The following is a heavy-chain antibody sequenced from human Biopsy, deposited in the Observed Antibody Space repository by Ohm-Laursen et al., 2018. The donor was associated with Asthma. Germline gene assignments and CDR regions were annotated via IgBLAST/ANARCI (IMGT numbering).Heavy chain of an antibody. J-gene: IGHJ4*01. V-gene: IGHV7-4-1*01. CDR2: INTNSGTP. Sequence: SVKVSCKVSGYTVTRYAINWVRQAPGQGLEWMGWINTNSGTPTYVQGFSGRFVFSLDPSVTTAYLQIDSLRSEDTGVYYCTRAGSTFVADYWGQGTLVTVSS. CDR1: GYTVTRYA. CDR3: TRAGSTFVADY. D-gene: IGHD5-12*01.